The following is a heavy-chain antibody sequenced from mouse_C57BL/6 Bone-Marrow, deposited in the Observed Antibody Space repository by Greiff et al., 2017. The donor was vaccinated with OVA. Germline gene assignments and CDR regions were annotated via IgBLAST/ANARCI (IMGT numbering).Heavy chain of an antibody. CDR2: ISSGGSYT. CDR1: GFTFSSYG. D-gene: IGHD2-10*01. Sequence: EVQVVESGGDLVKPGGSLKLSCAASGFTFSSYGMSWVRQTPDKRLEWVATISSGGSYTYYPDSVKGRFTISRDNAKNTLYLQMSSLKSEDTAMYYCARHPYSYYFDYWGQGTTLTVSS. V-gene: IGHV5-6*01. CDR3: ARHPYSYYFDY. J-gene: IGHJ2*01.